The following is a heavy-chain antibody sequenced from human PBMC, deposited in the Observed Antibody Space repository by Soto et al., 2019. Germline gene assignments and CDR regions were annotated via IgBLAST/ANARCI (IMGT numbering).Heavy chain of an antibody. Sequence: EVQLVESGGGLVKPGGSLRLSCAASGFTFSSYSMNWVRQAPGKGLEWVSSISSSSSYIYYADSVEGRFTISRDNAKNSLYLQMNSLRAEDTAVYYCAREPQLVPIDYWGQGTLVTVSS. D-gene: IGHD6-13*01. CDR1: GFTFSSYS. J-gene: IGHJ4*02. CDR2: ISSSSSYI. CDR3: AREPQLVPIDY. V-gene: IGHV3-21*01.